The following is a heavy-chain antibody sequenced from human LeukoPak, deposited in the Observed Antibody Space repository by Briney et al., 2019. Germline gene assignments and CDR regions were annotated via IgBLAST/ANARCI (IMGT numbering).Heavy chain of an antibody. Sequence: GGFLRLSCAASGFTFDDYVMHWVRQAPGKGLEWVSSIGWNKDKILYADSLKGRFTISRDNARRSLFLQMDSLRAEDTAFYYCAKAKRNSDYLFDYWGQGTLVAVSS. D-gene: IGHD5-12*01. CDR3: AKAKRNSDYLFDY. V-gene: IGHV3-9*01. CDR1: GFTFDDYV. J-gene: IGHJ4*02. CDR2: IGWNKDKI.